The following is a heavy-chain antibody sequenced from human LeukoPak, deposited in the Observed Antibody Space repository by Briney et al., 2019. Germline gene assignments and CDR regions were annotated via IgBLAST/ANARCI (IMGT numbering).Heavy chain of an antibody. CDR2: INPNSGGT. CDR3: AREGYSGYDWGEEFDY. Sequence: ASVKVSCKASGYTFTGYYMHWVRQAPGQGLEWMGWINPNSGGTNYAQKFRGRVTMTRDTSISTAYMELSRLRSDDTAVYYCAREGYSGYDWGEEFDYWGQGALVTVSS. J-gene: IGHJ4*02. CDR1: GYTFTGYY. V-gene: IGHV1-2*02. D-gene: IGHD5-12*01.